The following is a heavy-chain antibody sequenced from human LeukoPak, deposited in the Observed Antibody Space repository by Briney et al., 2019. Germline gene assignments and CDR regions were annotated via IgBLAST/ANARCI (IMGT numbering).Heavy chain of an antibody. V-gene: IGHV3-7*01. D-gene: IGHD2-21*02. Sequence: GGSLRLSCAASGFIFRSYYMKWVRQAPGEGPEWVANIKEDGSVQYYADSVKGRFTISRDNAKNSLYLQMNNLRAEDTAVYHCARDAVRGGDCDLWGQGTLATVSS. CDR2: IKEDGSVQ. CDR3: ARDAVRGGDCDL. CDR1: GFIFRSYY. J-gene: IGHJ5*02.